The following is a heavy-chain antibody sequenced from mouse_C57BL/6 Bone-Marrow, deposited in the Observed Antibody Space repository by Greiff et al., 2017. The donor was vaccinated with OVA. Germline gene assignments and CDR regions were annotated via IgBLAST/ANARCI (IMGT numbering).Heavy chain of an antibody. Sequence: QVQLQQPGAELVMPGASVKLSCKASGYTFTSYWMHWVKQRPGQGLEWIGEIDPSDSYTNYNQKFKGKSTLTVDKSSSTAYMQLSSLTSEDSAVYYCARAYYYDSNAYGDRGTLVTVSA. CDR1: GYTFTSYW. D-gene: IGHD1-1*01. V-gene: IGHV1-69*01. CDR2: IDPSDSYT. J-gene: IGHJ3*01. CDR3: ARAYYYDSNAY.